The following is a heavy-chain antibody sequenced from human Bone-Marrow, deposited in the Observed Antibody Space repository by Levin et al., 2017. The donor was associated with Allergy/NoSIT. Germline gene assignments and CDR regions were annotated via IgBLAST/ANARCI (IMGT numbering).Heavy chain of an antibody. Sequence: RGESLKISCAASGFTITSNYMSWVRQAPGKGLEWVSVIHSGGTTYYADSVKGRFIISRDNSKNTLYLQMSSLRDDDTAVYHCARLHPSFWYFDLWGRGTLVTVSS. D-gene: IGHD3-16*02. CDR3: ARLHPSFWYFDL. V-gene: IGHV3-53*01. J-gene: IGHJ2*01. CDR2: IHSGGTT. CDR1: GFTITSNY.